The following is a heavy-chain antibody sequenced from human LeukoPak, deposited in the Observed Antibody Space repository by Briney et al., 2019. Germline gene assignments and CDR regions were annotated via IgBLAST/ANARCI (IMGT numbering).Heavy chain of an antibody. V-gene: IGHV3-23*01. CDR3: AKEMDIVVVVAADDFDY. Sequence: PGGSLRLSCAASGFTFSSYDMTWVRQAPGRGLEWVSSIRPSGDNTYYGDSVKGRFTISRDNSKNTLYLQMNSLRAEDTAVYYCAKEMDIVVVVAADDFDYWGQGTLVTVSS. D-gene: IGHD2-15*01. CDR1: GFTFSSYD. CDR2: IRPSGDNT. J-gene: IGHJ4*02.